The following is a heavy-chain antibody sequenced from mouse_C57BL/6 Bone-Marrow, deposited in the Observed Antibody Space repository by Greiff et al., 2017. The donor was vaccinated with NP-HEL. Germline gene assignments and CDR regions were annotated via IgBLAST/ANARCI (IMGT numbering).Heavy chain of an antibody. CDR1: GYTFTSYW. Sequence: QVHVKQPGAELVKPGASVKVSCKASGYTFTSYWMHWVKQRPGQGLEWIGRIHPSDSDTNYNQKFKGKATLTVDKSSSTAYMQLSSLTSEDSAVYYCAIDYYYGSSLYYAMDYWGQGTSVTVSS. D-gene: IGHD1-1*01. V-gene: IGHV1-74*01. CDR3: AIDYYYGSSLYYAMDY. J-gene: IGHJ4*01. CDR2: IHPSDSDT.